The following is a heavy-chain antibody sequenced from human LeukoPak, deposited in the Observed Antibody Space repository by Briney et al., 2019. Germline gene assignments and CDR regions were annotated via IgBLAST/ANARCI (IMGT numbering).Heavy chain of an antibody. D-gene: IGHD3-10*01. V-gene: IGHV3-53*05. J-gene: IGHJ4*02. CDR3: ARGGHGSGSYYNDPHSPFDY. CDR1: GFTVSNNY. Sequence: PGGSLRLSCAASGFTVSNNYMSWVRQAPGKGLEWVSVIYSGGSTYYADSVKGRFTISRDNSKNTLYLQMNSLRAEDTAVYYCARGGHGSGSYYNDPHSPFDYWGQGTLVTVSS. CDR2: IYSGGST.